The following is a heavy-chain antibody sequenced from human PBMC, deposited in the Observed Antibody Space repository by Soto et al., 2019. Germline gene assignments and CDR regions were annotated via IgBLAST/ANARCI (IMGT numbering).Heavy chain of an antibody. CDR2: IYYSGST. CDR1: GGSISSGDYY. V-gene: IGHV4-30-4*01. D-gene: IGHD3-9*01. CDR3: ARVLRYFDWLLYRLGAFDI. J-gene: IGHJ3*02. Sequence: PSETLSLTCTVSGGSISSGDYYWSWIRQPPGKGLEWIGYIYYSGSTYYNPSLKSRVTISVDTSKNQFSLKLSSVTAADTAVYYCARVLRYFDWLLYRLGAFDIWGQGTMVTVS.